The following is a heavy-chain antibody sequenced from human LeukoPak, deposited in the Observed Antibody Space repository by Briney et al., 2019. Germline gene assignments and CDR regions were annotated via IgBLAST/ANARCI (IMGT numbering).Heavy chain of an antibody. CDR3: ARLVYSSSSFDY. D-gene: IGHD6-6*01. J-gene: IGHJ4*02. CDR2: IYYSGST. CDR1: GGSISSYY. Sequence: SETLSLTCTVSGGSISSYYWGWIRQPPGKGLEWIGSIYYSGSTYYNPSLKSRVTISVDTSKNQFSLKLSSVTAADTAVYYCARLVYSSSSFDYWGQGTLVTVSS. V-gene: IGHV4-39*01.